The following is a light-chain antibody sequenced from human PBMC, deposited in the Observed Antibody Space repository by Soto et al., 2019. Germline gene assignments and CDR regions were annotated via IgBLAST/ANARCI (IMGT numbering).Light chain of an antibody. CDR2: TTS. CDR3: QQSFTTPYT. Sequence: DIQITQSPSSLSASVGDRVTITFRASQTIAMYVNWFQQKPGKAPKPLIYTTSSLQSGVPPRFSGSGSETDFTLTISRLQPEDSATYYCQQSFTTPYTFGQGTKVDIK. V-gene: IGKV1-39*01. J-gene: IGKJ2*01. CDR1: QTIAMY.